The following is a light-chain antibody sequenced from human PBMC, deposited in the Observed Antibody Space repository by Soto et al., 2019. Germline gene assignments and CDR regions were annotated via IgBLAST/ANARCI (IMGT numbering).Light chain of an antibody. CDR2: EVS. V-gene: IGLV2-14*01. CDR3: SSYTSSSNVV. Sequence: QSVLTQPASVSGSPGQSITISCTGTSSDVGGYNYVSWHQQHPGKAPKLMIYEVSNRPSGVSNRFSGSKSGNTASLTISGLQAEDEADYYCSSYTSSSNVVFGGGTKVTVL. CDR1: SSDVGGYNY. J-gene: IGLJ2*01.